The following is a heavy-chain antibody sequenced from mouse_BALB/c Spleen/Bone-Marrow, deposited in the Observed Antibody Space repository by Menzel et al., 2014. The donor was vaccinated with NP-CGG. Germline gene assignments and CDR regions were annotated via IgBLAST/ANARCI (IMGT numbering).Heavy chain of an antibody. V-gene: IGHV5-17*02. J-gene: IGHJ1*01. CDR3: ARGGNWDDFDV. D-gene: IGHD4-1*01. CDR2: ISSGSTAI. CDR1: GFTFSSFG. Sequence: EVKLMESGGGLVQPGGSRKLSCAASGFTFSSFGMHWVRQAPEKGLEWVAYISSGSTAICCADTVKGRFTISRDNPKNTLFLQMTSLRPEDTAMYYCARGGNWDDFDVWGAGTTVTVSS.